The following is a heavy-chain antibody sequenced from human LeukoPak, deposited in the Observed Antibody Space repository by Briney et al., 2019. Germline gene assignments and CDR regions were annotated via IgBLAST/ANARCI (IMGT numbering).Heavy chain of an antibody. CDR1: GFTVSSNY. CDR2: IYSGGST. V-gene: IGHV3-53*01. Sequence: PGGSLRLSCAASGFTVSSNYISWVRQAPGKGLEWVSVIYSGGSTYYADSVRGRFTISRDNSKNTLYLQMNSLRAEDTAVYYCARAGPAAGIDYWGQGTLVTVSS. J-gene: IGHJ4*02. CDR3: ARAGPAAGIDY. D-gene: IGHD6-13*01.